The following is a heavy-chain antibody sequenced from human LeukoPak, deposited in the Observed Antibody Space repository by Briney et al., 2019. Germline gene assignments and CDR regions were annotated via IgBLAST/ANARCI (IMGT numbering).Heavy chain of an antibody. Sequence: GGSLRLSCAASGFTFSSYGMHWVRQAPGKGLEWVAVIWYDGSNKYYADSVKGRFTISRDNSKNTLYLQMNSLRAEDTAVYYCARTMITFGGVIVPMGFDYWGQGTLVTVSS. J-gene: IGHJ4*02. CDR1: GFTFSSYG. CDR2: IWYDGSNK. V-gene: IGHV3-33*01. CDR3: ARTMITFGGVIVPMGFDY. D-gene: IGHD3-16*02.